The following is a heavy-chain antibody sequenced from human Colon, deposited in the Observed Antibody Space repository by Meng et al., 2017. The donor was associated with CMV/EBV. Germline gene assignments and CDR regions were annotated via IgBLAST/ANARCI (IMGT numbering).Heavy chain of an antibody. J-gene: IGHJ4*02. V-gene: IGHV3-15*01. Sequence: LRLSWTASGFSFTNTWMNWVRQSPGKGLEWVGRIKSESDGGTRDYAPPVKGRFSISRDDSRNTLYLQMNSLLPEDTAVYYCSTVRTYCGQGTLVTVSS. CDR2: IKSESDGGTR. CDR1: GFSFTNTW. CDR3: STVRTY.